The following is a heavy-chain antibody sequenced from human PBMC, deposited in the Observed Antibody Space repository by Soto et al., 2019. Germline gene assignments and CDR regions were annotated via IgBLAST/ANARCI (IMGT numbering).Heavy chain of an antibody. Sequence: QVQLVQSGAEVKKPGSSVKVSCKASGGTFSSYTISWVRQAPGQGLEWMGRIIPILGIANYAQKFQGRVTITADKSTSTAYMELSSLRSEDTAVYYCARDFWRYSGYDGYDYWGQGPLVTVSS. CDR1: GGTFSSYT. CDR2: IIPILGIA. D-gene: IGHD5-12*01. J-gene: IGHJ4*02. V-gene: IGHV1-69*08. CDR3: ARDFWRYSGYDGYDY.